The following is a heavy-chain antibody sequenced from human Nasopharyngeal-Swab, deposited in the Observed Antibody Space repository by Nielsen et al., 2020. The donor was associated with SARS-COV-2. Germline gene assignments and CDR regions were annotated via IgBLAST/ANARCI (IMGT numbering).Heavy chain of an antibody. CDR2: ITYNGNT. D-gene: IGHD5-18*01. CDR3: ASGYTNGYPYHSYYYMDV. V-gene: IGHV4-31*02. Sequence: WIRQPPGKGLEWIAFITYNGNTYYDPSLKSRVSLSLDTSGNKISLNLTAVTAADTAVDYCASGYTNGYPYHSYYYMDVWGKGTTVTVSS. J-gene: IGHJ6*03.